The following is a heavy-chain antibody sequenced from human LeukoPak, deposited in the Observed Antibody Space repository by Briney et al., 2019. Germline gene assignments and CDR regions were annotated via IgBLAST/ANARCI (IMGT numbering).Heavy chain of an antibody. CDR2: IYHSGST. V-gene: IGHV4-38-2*02. CDR1: GYSISSGYY. J-gene: IGHJ6*02. CDR3: ARDTTYYYGSGSLGRPEFGMDV. Sequence: SETLSLTCTVSGYSISSGYYWGWIRQPPGKGLEWIGSIYHSGSTYYNPSLKSRVTISVDTSKNQFSLKLSSVTAADTAVYYCARDTTYYYGSGSLGRPEFGMDVWGQGTTVTVSS. D-gene: IGHD3-10*01.